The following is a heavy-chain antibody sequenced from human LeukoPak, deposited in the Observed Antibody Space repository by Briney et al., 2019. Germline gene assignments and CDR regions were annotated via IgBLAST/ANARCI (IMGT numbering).Heavy chain of an antibody. V-gene: IGHV4-39*01. CDR1: GGSISSSNYY. Sequence: SETLSLTCTVSGGSISSSNYYWAWIRQPPGKGLEWIGSIYYSGTTYYNPSLKSRVTISVDTSKNQFSLNLNSVTAADTAVYYCATQVGAARTYFDYWGQGTLVTVSS. CDR3: ATQVGAARTYFDY. J-gene: IGHJ4*02. D-gene: IGHD6-6*01. CDR2: IYYSGTT.